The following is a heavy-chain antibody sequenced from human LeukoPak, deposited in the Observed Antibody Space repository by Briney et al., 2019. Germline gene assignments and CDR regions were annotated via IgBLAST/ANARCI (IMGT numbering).Heavy chain of an antibody. CDR3: ARVPAAMNYYYYYVDV. Sequence: SQTLSLTCTVSGGSISSGSYYWSWIRQPAGKGLEWIGRIYTSGSTNYNPSLKSRVTISVDTSKNQFSLKLSSVTAADTAVYYCARVPAAMNYYYYYVDVWGKGTTVTISS. V-gene: IGHV4-61*02. J-gene: IGHJ6*03. D-gene: IGHD2-2*01. CDR2: IYTSGST. CDR1: GGSISSGSYY.